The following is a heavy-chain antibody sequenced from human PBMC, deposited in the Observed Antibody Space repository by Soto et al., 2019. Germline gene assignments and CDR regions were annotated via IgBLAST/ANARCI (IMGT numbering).Heavy chain of an antibody. J-gene: IGHJ3*02. V-gene: IGHV2-70*01. CDR1: GFSLSTSGMC. CDR2: IDWDDDK. Sequence: GSGPTLVNPTQTLTLTCTFSGFSLSTSGMCVSWIRQPPGKALEWLALIDWDDDKYYSTSLKTRLTISKDTSKNQVVLTMTNMDPVDTATYYCARIEQGRGYDYVWGSYRPAHDAFDIWGQGTMVTVSS. D-gene: IGHD3-16*02. CDR3: ARIEQGRGYDYVWGSYRPAHDAFDI.